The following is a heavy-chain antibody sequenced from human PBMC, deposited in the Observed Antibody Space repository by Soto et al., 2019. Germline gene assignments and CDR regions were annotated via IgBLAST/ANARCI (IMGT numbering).Heavy chain of an antibody. Sequence: GSGPTLVNPTHTLTLTCTFSGVSLSTSGMRVSWIRQPPGKALDWLARIDWDDDKFYSTSLKTRLTISKDNSKNQVVLTMTNMYHFYTATYYCARTGPVWSAHFAFDYLDQGPPVNVS. CDR3: ARTGPVWSAHFAFDY. CDR1: GVSLSTSGMR. J-gene: IGHJ4*02. CDR2: IDWDDDK. V-gene: IGHV2-70*04. D-gene: IGHD3-3*01.